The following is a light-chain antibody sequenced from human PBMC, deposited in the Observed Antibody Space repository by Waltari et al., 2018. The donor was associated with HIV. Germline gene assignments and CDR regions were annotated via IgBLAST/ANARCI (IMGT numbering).Light chain of an antibody. CDR1: SSNIGSNT. J-gene: IGLJ3*02. CDR2: GKN. Sequence: QSVLTQPPSASGTPGQRVTISCSGSSSNIGSNTVNWYQQLPGTAPKLLSYGKNQGPSGVPDRFAGSKSGTSASLAISGLQSEDEADYYCAAWDDSLNGWVFGGGTKLTVL. V-gene: IGLV1-44*01. CDR3: AAWDDSLNGWV.